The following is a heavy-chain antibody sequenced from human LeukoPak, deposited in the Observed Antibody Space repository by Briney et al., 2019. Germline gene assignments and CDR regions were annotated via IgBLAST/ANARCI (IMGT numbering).Heavy chain of an antibody. CDR3: ARSGWLREEFDY. V-gene: IGHV1-3*01. D-gene: IGHD5-18*01. J-gene: IGHJ4*02. CDR2: INAGNGNT. Sequence: GASVKVSCKASGYTFTSYAMHWVRQAPGQRLEWMGWINAGNGNTKYSQKFQGRVTITRDTSASTAYMELSSLRSEDTAVYYCARSGWLREEFDYWGQGTLVTVSS. CDR1: GYTFTSYA.